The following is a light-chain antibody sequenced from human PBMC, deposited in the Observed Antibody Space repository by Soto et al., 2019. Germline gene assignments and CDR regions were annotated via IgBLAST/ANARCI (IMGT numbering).Light chain of an antibody. Sequence: DIVMTQSPDSLAVSLGERATINCKSSQSVLYSSNNKNYFAWYQQKPGQPPKLLIYWASTREYGVPDRFSGSGSGTDFTLTISSLQAEDVAVYYCQQYYSTPYTFGQGTKLEIK. V-gene: IGKV4-1*01. CDR2: WAS. J-gene: IGKJ2*01. CDR1: QSVLYSSNNKNY. CDR3: QQYYSTPYT.